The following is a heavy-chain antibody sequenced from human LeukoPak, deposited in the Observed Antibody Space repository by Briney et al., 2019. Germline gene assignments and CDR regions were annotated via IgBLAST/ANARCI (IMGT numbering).Heavy chain of an antibody. V-gene: IGHV3-21*01. CDR2: ISTVSTYT. D-gene: IGHD6-25*01. CDR1: GFTFSDYS. Sequence: GGSLRLSCAASGFTFSDYSMNWVRQAPGKGLEWVASISTVSTYTFYAESLKGRISISRDNAKNSLILQMSSLRADDTAVYYCTRDGSGFYYYYYMDVSGKGATVTVSS. J-gene: IGHJ6*03. CDR3: TRDGSGFYYYYYMDV.